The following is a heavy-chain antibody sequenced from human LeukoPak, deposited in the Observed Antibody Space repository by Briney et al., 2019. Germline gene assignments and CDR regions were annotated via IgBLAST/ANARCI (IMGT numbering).Heavy chain of an antibody. CDR2: ISSSSRFI. CDR1: GFTFSPYS. V-gene: IGHV3-21*01. Sequence: GGSLRLSCAASGFTFSPYSMNWVRQAPRKGLEWVAYISSSSRFIYYADSVKGRFIISRDNANNSLHLQMNSLRVEDTAVYFCARDPGVPAAPLDYWGQGTLVAVSS. D-gene: IGHD2-2*01. CDR3: ARDPGVPAAPLDY. J-gene: IGHJ4*02.